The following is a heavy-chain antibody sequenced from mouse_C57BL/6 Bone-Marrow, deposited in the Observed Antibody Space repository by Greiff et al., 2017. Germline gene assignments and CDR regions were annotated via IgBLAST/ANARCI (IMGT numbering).Heavy chain of an antibody. J-gene: IGHJ4*01. Sequence: QVQLQQPGAELVKPGASVKLSCKASGYTFTSYWMHWVKQRPGQGLEWIGMIHPNSGSPNYNEKFKSKATLTVEKSSSTAYMQLSSLTAEDYAVYYCARDYSNYEAMDYWGQGTSVTVSS. CDR2: IHPNSGSP. CDR3: ARDYSNYEAMDY. D-gene: IGHD2-5*01. V-gene: IGHV1-64*01. CDR1: GYTFTSYW.